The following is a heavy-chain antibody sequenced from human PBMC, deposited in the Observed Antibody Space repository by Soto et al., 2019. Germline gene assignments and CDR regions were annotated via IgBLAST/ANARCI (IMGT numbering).Heavy chain of an antibody. D-gene: IGHD3-22*01. J-gene: IGHJ5*02. Sequence: SETLSLTCTVSGGSIRSSSYYWGWIRQPPGKGLEWIGSIYYSGSTYYNPSPKSRVTISVDTSKNQFSLKLSSVTAADTAVYYCARLGYYYDSSGYVALRSKFDPWGQGTLVTVSS. CDR1: GGSIRSSSYY. CDR3: ARLGYYYDSSGYVALRSKFDP. CDR2: IYYSGST. V-gene: IGHV4-39*01.